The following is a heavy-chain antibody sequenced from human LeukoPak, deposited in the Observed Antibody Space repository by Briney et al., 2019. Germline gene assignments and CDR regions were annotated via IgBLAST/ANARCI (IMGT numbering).Heavy chain of an antibody. CDR1: GYTFTRYW. Sequence: GESLKISCKGSGYTFTRYWIGWVRQMPGKGLELMGIIYPGDSESKYRPSLQGQVTISVDKSINTAYLQWSSLTASDTAIYDCARIAGSTFDYWGQGNLVTVSS. CDR2: IYPGDSES. CDR3: ARIAGSTFDY. V-gene: IGHV5-51*01. J-gene: IGHJ4*02.